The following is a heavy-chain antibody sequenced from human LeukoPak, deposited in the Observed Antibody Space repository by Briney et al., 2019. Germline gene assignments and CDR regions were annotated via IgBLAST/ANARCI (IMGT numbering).Heavy chain of an antibody. V-gene: IGHV4-34*01. J-gene: IGHJ4*02. CDR2: INHSGST. Sequence: SETLSLTCAVYGGSFSGYYWSWIRQPPGKGLEWIGEINHSGSTNYNPSLKSRVTISVDTSKNRFSLKLSSVTAADTAVYYCARDQGPPGYSYGHDYWGQGTLVTVSS. CDR3: ARDQGPPGYSYGHDY. CDR1: GGSFSGYY. D-gene: IGHD5-18*01.